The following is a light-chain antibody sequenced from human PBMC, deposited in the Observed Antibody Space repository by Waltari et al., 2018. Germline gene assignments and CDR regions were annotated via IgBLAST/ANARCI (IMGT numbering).Light chain of an antibody. CDR1: SSDVGAYKY. Sequence: QSALTQPASVSGSPGQSITISCTGTSSDVGAYKYVCWYQQHPGKAPKLMIYDVSNRPSGVSNRFSGSKSGNTASLTISGLQAEDEADYYCSSSTSSNTLAFGGGTKLTVL. V-gene: IGLV2-14*03. J-gene: IGLJ2*01. CDR2: DVS. CDR3: SSSTSSNTLA.